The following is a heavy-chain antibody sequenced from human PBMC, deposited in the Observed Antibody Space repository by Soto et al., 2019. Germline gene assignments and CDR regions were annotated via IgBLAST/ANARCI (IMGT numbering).Heavy chain of an antibody. CDR2: ISYDGSNK. V-gene: IGHV3-30-3*01. CDR1: GFTFSSYA. D-gene: IGHD5-18*01. Sequence: GGSLRLSCAASGFTFSSYAMHWVRQAPGKGLEWVAVISYDGSNKYYADSVKGRFTISRDNSKNTLYLQMNSLRAEDTAVYYCARESVDTAMEFLYNWFDPWGQGTLVTVSS. J-gene: IGHJ5*02. CDR3: ARESVDTAMEFLYNWFDP.